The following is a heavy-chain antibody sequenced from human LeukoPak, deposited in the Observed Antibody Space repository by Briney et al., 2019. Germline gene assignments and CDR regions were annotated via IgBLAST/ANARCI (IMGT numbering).Heavy chain of an antibody. D-gene: IGHD6-6*01. J-gene: IGHJ4*02. CDR3: ARDRADGSSSSSGYFDY. CDR1: GGSISSGGYS. V-gene: IGHV4-30-2*01. Sequence: SQTLSLTCAVSGGSISSGGYSWSWIRQPPGKGLEWIGYIYHSGSTYYNPSLKSRVTISVDRSKNQFSLKLSSVTAADTAVYYCARDRADGSSSSSGYFDYWGQGTLVTVSS. CDR2: IYHSGST.